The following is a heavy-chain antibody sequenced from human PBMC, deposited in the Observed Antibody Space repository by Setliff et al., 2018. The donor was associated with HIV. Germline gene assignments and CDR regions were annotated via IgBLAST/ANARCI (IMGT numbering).Heavy chain of an antibody. J-gene: IGHJ5*02. Sequence: SVKVSCKASGGTFSNYGMSWVRQAPGQGLEWMGGIIPISGTANYAQKFKGRVTITTDESTSTAYMELSGLRSEDTAVYYCARDFGGYCSSMSCPGLFDPWGQGTLVTSPQ. D-gene: IGHD2-2*01. CDR2: IIPISGTA. CDR1: GGTFSNYG. V-gene: IGHV1-69*05. CDR3: ARDFGGYCSSMSCPGLFDP.